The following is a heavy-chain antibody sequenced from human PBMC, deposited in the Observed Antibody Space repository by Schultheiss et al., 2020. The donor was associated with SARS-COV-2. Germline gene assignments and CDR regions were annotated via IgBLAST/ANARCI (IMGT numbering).Heavy chain of an antibody. CDR1: GFTFSSYA. Sequence: GGSLRLSCAASGFTFSSYAMHWVRQAPGKGLEWVSYISSSSSTIYYADSVKGRFTISRDNAKNSLYLQMNSLRAEDTAVYYCARVGYYDSSGYTFDYWGQGTLVTVSS. D-gene: IGHD3-22*01. V-gene: IGHV3-48*01. CDR3: ARVGYYDSSGYTFDY. J-gene: IGHJ4*02. CDR2: ISSSSSTI.